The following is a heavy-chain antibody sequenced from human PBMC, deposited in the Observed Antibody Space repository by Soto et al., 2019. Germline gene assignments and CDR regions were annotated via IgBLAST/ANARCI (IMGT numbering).Heavy chain of an antibody. V-gene: IGHV3-48*01. CDR3: AKEHTSAFGVHYVVD. D-gene: IGHD2-15*01. Sequence: PGGSPRLSCAASGFRFSDYSMNWVLQAPGRGLEWVSYISSSRFTIHYADSVEGRFTISRDNAKNTLYLQMNSLRAEDTAVYYCAKEHTSAFGVHYVVDWGKGTTVTVPS. J-gene: IGHJ6*04. CDR2: ISSSRFTI. CDR1: GFRFSDYS.